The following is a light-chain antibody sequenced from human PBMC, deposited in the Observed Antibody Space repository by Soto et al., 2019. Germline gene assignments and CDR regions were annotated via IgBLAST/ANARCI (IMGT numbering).Light chain of an antibody. V-gene: IGKV3-15*01. CDR2: GAS. Sequence: EIVMTQSPATLSVSPGERATLSFRASQSVSRTLAWYQQKPGQAPRLLXYGASTRPNGIPTRFSGSGSGTEFTLTISSLQSEDFAVYYCQQYNNWPMWTFGQGTKVDIK. CDR1: QSVSRT. CDR3: QQYNNWPMWT. J-gene: IGKJ1*01.